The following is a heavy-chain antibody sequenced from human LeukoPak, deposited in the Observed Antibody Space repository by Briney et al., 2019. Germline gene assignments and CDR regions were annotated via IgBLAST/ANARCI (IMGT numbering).Heavy chain of an antibody. Sequence: GGSLRLSCAASGFTFSRHWMTWVRQAPGKGLEWVANIKHDGSEKNYVDSVKGRFTISRDNAKNSLYLQMSNLRAEDTAVYFCARGGGLDVWGQGATVTVSS. J-gene: IGHJ6*02. CDR2: IKHDGSEK. V-gene: IGHV3-7*03. CDR1: GFTFSRHW. CDR3: ARGGGLDV. D-gene: IGHD3-16*01.